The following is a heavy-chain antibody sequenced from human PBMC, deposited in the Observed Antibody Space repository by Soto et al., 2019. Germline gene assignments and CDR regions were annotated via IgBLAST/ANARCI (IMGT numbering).Heavy chain of an antibody. CDR2: IYPGDSDT. CDR1: GYSFTSYW. CDR3: ARTVVVTATIGNWFDP. V-gene: IGHV5-51*01. Sequence: GESLKISCKGSGYSFTSYWIGWVRQMPGKGLEWMGIIYPGDSDTRYSPSFQGQVTISADKSISTAYLQWSCLKASDTAMYYCARTVVVTATIGNWFDPWGQGTLVTVSS. J-gene: IGHJ5*02. D-gene: IGHD2-21*02.